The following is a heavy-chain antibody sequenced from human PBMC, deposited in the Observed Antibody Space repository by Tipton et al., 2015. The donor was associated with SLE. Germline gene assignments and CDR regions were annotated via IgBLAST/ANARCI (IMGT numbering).Heavy chain of an antibody. CDR2: ISASSAFT. D-gene: IGHD1-14*01. CDR3: AKATTGFTGAYDS. J-gene: IGHJ4*02. V-gene: IGHV3-23*01. CDR1: GFTFSDYY. Sequence: SLRLSCAASGFTFSDYYMSWIRQAPGKGLEWVASISASSAFTNYADSVKGRFTITRDNSRNTVFLQMNSLRAEDSAVYHCAKATTGFTGAYDSWGPGTLVTLSS.